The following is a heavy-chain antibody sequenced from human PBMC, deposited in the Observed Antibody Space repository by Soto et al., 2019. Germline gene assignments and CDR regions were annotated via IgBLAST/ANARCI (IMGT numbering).Heavy chain of an antibody. V-gene: IGHV1-45*02. CDR3: ASGRYDASGYFDS. CDR1: GNTFTYVY. CDR2: ITPFNGNT. J-gene: IGHJ4*02. D-gene: IGHD3-22*01. Sequence: QMQLVQSGAEVKKTGSSVKVSCKGSGNTFTYVYLHWVRQAPGQALEWMGWITPFNGNTKYAQKFQDRVTVTGDTSVNTAYMELSILRSDDTAMFYCASGRYDASGYFDSWGQGTLVTVSS.